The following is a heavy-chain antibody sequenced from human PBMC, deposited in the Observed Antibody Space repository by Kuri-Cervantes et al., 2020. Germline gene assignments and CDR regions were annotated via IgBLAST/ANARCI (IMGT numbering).Heavy chain of an antibody. J-gene: IGHJ4*02. Sequence: LSLTCAASGFTFDAYAMHWVRQAPGKGLEWVSGISWNSGSIGYADSVKGRFTISRDNAKNSLYLQMNSLRAEDTALYYCAKDLWGVGATTVEWGQGTLVTVSS. CDR3: AKDLWGVGATTVE. D-gene: IGHD1-26*01. V-gene: IGHV3-9*01. CDR2: ISWNSGSI. CDR1: GFTFDAYA.